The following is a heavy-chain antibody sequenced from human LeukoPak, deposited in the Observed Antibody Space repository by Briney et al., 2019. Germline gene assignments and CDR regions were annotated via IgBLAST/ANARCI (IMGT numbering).Heavy chain of an antibody. CDR3: AAVPGIIIAGYFAS. V-gene: IGHV3-23*01. D-gene: IGHD3-10*02. J-gene: IGHJ4*02. Sequence: EGSLRLSCVASGFTFTSSAMTWVRQAPGKGLEWVSVVGSTGGTTYYADSVKGRFTISRDNAKNTMILQMNNLRVEDTAVYYCAAVPGIIIAGYFASWGRGTLVAVSA. CDR1: GFTFTSSA. CDR2: VGSTGGTT.